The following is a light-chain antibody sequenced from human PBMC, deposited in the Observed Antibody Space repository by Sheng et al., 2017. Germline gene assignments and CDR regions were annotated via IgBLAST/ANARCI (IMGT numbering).Light chain of an antibody. CDR3: SSYTSTSTLL. J-gene: IGLJ2*01. CDR1: SSDVGAYNF. CDR2: DVT. Sequence: QSALTQPASVSGSPGQSITISCTGTSSDVGAYNFVSWYQQHPGKVPQLMIFDVTYRPSGVSDRFSASKSGNTASLTISGLQAEDEADYYCSSYTSTSTLLFGGGTKLTVL. V-gene: IGLV2-14*03.